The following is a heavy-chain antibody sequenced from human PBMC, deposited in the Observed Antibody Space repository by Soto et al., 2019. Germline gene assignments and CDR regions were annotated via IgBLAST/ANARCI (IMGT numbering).Heavy chain of an antibody. J-gene: IGHJ4*02. D-gene: IGHD1-26*01. CDR3: SKGGGSYPFHY. V-gene: IGHV3-15*01. CDR1: GFTFSNAW. CDR2: IKTKTDGGTT. Sequence: GGSLRLSFAASGFTFSNAWMNWVRQAPGKGLEWVGRIKTKTDGGTTDYAAPVKGGFTISRDDSKNTLYLQMDSLKTEDTAVYYCSKGGGSYPFHYWGQGALVTVSS.